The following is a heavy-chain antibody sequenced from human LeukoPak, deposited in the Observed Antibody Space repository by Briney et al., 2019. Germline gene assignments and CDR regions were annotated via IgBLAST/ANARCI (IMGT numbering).Heavy chain of an antibody. CDR2: ISSSSSYI. CDR3: ARDLPGSGYARFDY. Sequence: PGGSLRLSCAASGFTFSSYSMNWVHQAPGKGLEWVSSISSSSSYIYYADSVKGRFTISRDNAKNSLYLQMNSLRAEDTAVYYCARDLPGSGYARFDYWGQGTLVTVSS. CDR1: GFTFSSYS. D-gene: IGHD5-12*01. V-gene: IGHV3-21*01. J-gene: IGHJ4*02.